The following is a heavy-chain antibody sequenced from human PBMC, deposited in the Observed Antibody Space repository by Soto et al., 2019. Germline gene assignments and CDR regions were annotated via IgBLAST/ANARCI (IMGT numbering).Heavy chain of an antibody. Sequence: PSETLSLTCAVYGGAFSGYYWSWIRQPPGKGLEWIGEINHSGSTNYNPSLKSRVTISVDTSKNQFSLKLSSVTAADTAVYYCARGSGIVATIYYYYGMDVWGKGTTVTVSS. V-gene: IGHV4-34*01. CDR1: GGAFSGYY. D-gene: IGHD5-12*01. CDR3: ARGSGIVATIYYYYGMDV. CDR2: INHSGST. J-gene: IGHJ6*04.